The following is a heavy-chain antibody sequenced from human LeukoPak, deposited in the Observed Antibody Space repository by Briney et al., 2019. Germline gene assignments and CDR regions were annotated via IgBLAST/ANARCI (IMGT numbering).Heavy chain of an antibody. Sequence: ASVKVSCKASGGTFSSYAISWVRQAPGQGLEWMGGIIPIFGTANYAQKFQGRVTITADESTSTAYMELRSLRSDDTAVYYCARDMDVGATFDYWGQGTLVTVSS. CDR2: IIPIFGTA. D-gene: IGHD1-26*01. J-gene: IGHJ4*02. CDR3: ARDMDVGATFDY. V-gene: IGHV1-69*13. CDR1: GGTFSSYA.